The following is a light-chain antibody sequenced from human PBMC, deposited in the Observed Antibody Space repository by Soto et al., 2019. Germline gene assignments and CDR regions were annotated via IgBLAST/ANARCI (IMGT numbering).Light chain of an antibody. CDR2: WAS. CDR3: QQYYSTPYT. Sequence: DIMMTQSPDSLAVSLGERATINCKSTQSVLYSSNNRNYLAWYQQKPGQPPKLLVYWASTRESGVPERFSGSGSGTDLTLTISSLQAEDVAVYYCQQYYSTPYTFGQGTKLEIK. CDR1: QSVLYSSNNRNY. J-gene: IGKJ2*01. V-gene: IGKV4-1*01.